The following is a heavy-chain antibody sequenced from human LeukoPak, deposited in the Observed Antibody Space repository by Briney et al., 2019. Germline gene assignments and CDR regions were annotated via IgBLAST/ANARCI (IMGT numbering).Heavy chain of an antibody. CDR2: IYYSGST. CDR1: GGSISSYY. V-gene: IGHV4-59*12. CDR3: ARDQRSAATAEPLFDY. Sequence: SETLSLTCTVSGGSISSYYWSWIRQPPGKGLEWIGYIYYSGSTNYNPSLKSRVTISVDTSKNQFSLKLSSVTAADTAVYYCARDQRSAATAEPLFDYWGQGTLVTVSS. J-gene: IGHJ4*02. D-gene: IGHD6-25*01.